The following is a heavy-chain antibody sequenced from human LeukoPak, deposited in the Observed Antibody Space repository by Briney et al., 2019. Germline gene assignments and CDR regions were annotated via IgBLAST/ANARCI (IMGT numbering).Heavy chain of an antibody. CDR1: GYTFTCYY. Sequence: ASVKVSCKASGYTFTCYYMHWVRQAPGQGLEWMGWINPNSADTDYAQKFQGRVTMTRDTSISTAYMELNRLTSDDTAVYYCARDMDTGPDLFDYWGQGTLVTVSS. CDR2: INPNSADT. J-gene: IGHJ4*02. CDR3: ARDMDTGPDLFDY. V-gene: IGHV1-2*02. D-gene: IGHD5-18*01.